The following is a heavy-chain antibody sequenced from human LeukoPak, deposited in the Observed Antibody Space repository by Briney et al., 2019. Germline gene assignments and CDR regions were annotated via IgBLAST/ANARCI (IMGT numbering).Heavy chain of an antibody. CDR1: GGSISSYY. J-gene: IGHJ4*02. Sequence: SETLPLTCTVSGGSISSYYWSWIRQPPGKGLEWIGYIYYSGSTNYNPSLKSRVTISVDTSKNQFSLKLSSVTAADTAVYYCAREGVTGTFDYWGQGTLVTVSS. D-gene: IGHD2-21*02. V-gene: IGHV4-59*01. CDR2: IYYSGST. CDR3: AREGVTGTFDY.